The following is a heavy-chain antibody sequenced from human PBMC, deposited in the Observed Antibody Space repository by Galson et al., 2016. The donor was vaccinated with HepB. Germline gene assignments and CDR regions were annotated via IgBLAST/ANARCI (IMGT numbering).Heavy chain of an antibody. V-gene: IGHV3-7*03. J-gene: IGHJ4*02. Sequence: SLRLSCAVSGLKFSTYWMTWVHQAPGKGLEWVATINTDGIEKAYVDSVKGRFTMSRDNAKASLHLQMNSLRAEDTVVYYCGTSQGYWGQGTLVTVSS. CDR3: GTSQGY. CDR1: GLKFSTYW. CDR2: INTDGIEK.